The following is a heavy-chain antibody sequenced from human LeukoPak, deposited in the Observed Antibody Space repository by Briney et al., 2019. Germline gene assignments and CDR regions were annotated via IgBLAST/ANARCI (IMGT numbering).Heavy chain of an antibody. CDR3: ARWDEYSSSSDAFDI. CDR2: IYYSGST. Sequence: SETLSLTCTVSGGSINSYYWSWIRQPPGKGLEWIGYIYYSGSTNYNPSLKSRVTLSVDTSKNQFSLKLSSVTAADTAVYYCARWDEYSSSSDAFDIWGQGTMVTVSS. CDR1: GGSINSYY. V-gene: IGHV4-59*01. D-gene: IGHD6-6*01. J-gene: IGHJ3*02.